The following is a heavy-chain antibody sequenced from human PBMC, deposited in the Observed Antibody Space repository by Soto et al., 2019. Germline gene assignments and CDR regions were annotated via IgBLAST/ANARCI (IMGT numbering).Heavy chain of an antibody. Sequence: GASVKVSCKASGGTFSSYAISWVRQAPGQGLEWMGWINPNSGGTNYAQKFQGRVTMTRDTSISTAYMELSRLRAEDMAVYYCARGRRGIKEIGVPLDYWGQGTLVTVSS. D-gene: IGHD3-10*01. CDR3: ARGRRGIKEIGVPLDY. CDR1: GGTFSSYA. J-gene: IGHJ4*02. CDR2: INPNSGGT. V-gene: IGHV1-2*02.